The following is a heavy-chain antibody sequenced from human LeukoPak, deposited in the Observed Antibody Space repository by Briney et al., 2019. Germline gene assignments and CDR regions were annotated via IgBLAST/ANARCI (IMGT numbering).Heavy chain of an antibody. CDR2: IYSGGTT. CDR1: GFIVTSNY. V-gene: IGHV3-53*01. CDR3: ARVVYYYASVSYNYYMDV. Sequence: PGGSLRLSCAVSGFIVTSNYMSWVRLAPGKGLEWVPTIYSGGTTFYTDSVRGRFTISRDNSKNTLYLQMSSLRAEDAAIYYCARVVYYYASVSYNYYMDVWGKGTTVTISS. J-gene: IGHJ6*03. D-gene: IGHD3-10*01.